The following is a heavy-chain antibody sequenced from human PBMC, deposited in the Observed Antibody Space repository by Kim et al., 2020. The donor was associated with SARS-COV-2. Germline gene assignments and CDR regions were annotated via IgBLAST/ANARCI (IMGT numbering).Heavy chain of an antibody. CDR1: GFTFSSNV. V-gene: IGHV3-30*04. Sequence: GGSLRLSCAASGFTFSSNVMHWVRQAPGKGLEWVAVISYDGSNKYYADSVKGRFTISRDNSKNTLYLQMNSLRGDDTAVYYCASQIAVAANIDYWGQGTLVIVSS. J-gene: IGHJ4*02. CDR3: ASQIAVAANIDY. D-gene: IGHD6-19*01. CDR2: ISYDGSNK.